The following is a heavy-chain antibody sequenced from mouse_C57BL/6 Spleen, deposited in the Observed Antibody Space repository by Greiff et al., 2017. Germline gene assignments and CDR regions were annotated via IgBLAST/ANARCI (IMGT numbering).Heavy chain of an antibody. J-gene: IGHJ4*01. D-gene: IGHD1-1*01. CDR2: IYPGGGDT. CDR3: AYYYGSSDYARDY. CDR1: GYAFSSYW. Sequence: QVQLQQSGAELVKPGASVKISCKASGYAFSSYWMNWVKQRPGKGLEWIGQIYPGGGDTNYNGKFKGKATLTADKSSSTAYMQLSILTSEDSAVYFCAYYYGSSDYARDYWGQGTSVTVSS. V-gene: IGHV1-80*01.